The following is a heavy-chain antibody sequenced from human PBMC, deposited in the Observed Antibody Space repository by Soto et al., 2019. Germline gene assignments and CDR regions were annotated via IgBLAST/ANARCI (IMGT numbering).Heavy chain of an antibody. V-gene: IGHV3-23*01. D-gene: IGHD3-9*01. CDR1: GFTFSSYA. J-gene: IGHJ6*02. CDR2: ISGSGGST. CDR3: AKGGDILTGYYVRVAFYYYGMDV. Sequence: GGSLRLSCAASGFTFSSYAMSWVRQAPGKGLEWVSAISGSGGSTYYADSVKGRFTISRDNSKNTLYLQMNSLRAEDTAVYYCAKGGDILTGYYVRVAFYYYGMDVWGQGTTVTVSS.